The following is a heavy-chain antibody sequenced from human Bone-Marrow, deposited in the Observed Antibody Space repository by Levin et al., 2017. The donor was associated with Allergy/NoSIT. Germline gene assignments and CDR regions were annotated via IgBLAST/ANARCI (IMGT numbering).Heavy chain of an antibody. CDR1: GFTFSSYA. D-gene: IGHD6-19*01. CDR2: ISGSGGST. Sequence: QSGESLKISCAASGFTFSSYAMSWVRQAPGKGLEWVSAISGSGGSTYYADSVKGRFTISRDNSKNTLYLQMNSLRAEDTAVYYCAKEYSSGWPEAPDYWGQGTLVTVSS. J-gene: IGHJ4*02. V-gene: IGHV3-23*01. CDR3: AKEYSSGWPEAPDY.